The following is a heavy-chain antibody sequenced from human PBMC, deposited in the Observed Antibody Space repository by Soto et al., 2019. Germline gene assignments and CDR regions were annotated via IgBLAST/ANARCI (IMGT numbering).Heavy chain of an antibody. CDR2: IIPVFGTT. V-gene: IGHV1-69*13. D-gene: IGHD2-2*01. Sequence: SVKVSCKSSGGSSSAYSITWARQAPGQGLEWMGGIIPVFGTTNYAQKFQGRLTITADESTSTAYMQLSSLRSEDTAVYYCARADVVVTPAAMPEYFYYGLDVWGQGTTVTVSS. J-gene: IGHJ6*02. CDR3: ARADVVVTPAAMPEYFYYGLDV. CDR1: GGSSSAYS.